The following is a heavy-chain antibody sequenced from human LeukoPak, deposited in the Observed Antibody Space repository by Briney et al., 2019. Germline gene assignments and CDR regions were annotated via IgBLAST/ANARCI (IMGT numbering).Heavy chain of an antibody. J-gene: IGHJ3*02. CDR2: ISSSSSTI. Sequence: GGSLRLSCAASGFTFSSYSMNWGRQAPGKGLEWVSYISSSSSTIYYAGSVKGRFTISRDNAKNSLYLQMNNLRDEDTAVYYCARPGNDAFGIWGQGTMVTVSS. V-gene: IGHV3-48*02. CDR1: GFTFSSYS. CDR3: ARPGNDAFGI.